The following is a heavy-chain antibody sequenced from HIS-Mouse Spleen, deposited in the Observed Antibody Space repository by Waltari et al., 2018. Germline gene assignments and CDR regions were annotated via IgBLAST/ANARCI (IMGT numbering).Heavy chain of an antibody. CDR2: IYYSGST. D-gene: IGHD3-22*01. CDR3: ARGSGYYYYFDY. CDR1: GGSISSSSYY. V-gene: IGHV4-39*07. J-gene: IGHJ4*02. Sequence: QLQLQESGPGLVKPSETLSLTCTVPGGSISSSSYYWGWLRQPPGKGLEWIGSIYYSGSTYYNPSLKSRVTISVDTSKNQFSLKLSSVTAADTAVYYCARGSGYYYYFDYWGQGTLVTVSS.